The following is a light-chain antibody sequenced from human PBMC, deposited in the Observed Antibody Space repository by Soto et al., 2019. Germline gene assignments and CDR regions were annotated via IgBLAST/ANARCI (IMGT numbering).Light chain of an antibody. CDR1: QGIRND. J-gene: IGKJ3*01. V-gene: IGKV1-6*01. CDR2: AAS. Sequence: AIQMTQSPSSLSASVGDRVTITCRASQGIRNDLDWFQQKPGKAPKLVIYAASNLQSGVPARFSGSGSGTDFTLTISSLQPEDFATYYCLQKYFYPFTFGPGTKVDIK. CDR3: LQKYFYPFT.